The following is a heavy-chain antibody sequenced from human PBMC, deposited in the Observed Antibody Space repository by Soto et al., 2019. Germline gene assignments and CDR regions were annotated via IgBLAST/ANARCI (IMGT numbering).Heavy chain of an antibody. V-gene: IGHV3-23*01. D-gene: IGHD3-16*02. J-gene: IGHJ1*01. CDR3: AKDPHLVGVIRAEYFQH. CDR2: ISISSAT. Sequence: HPGGSLRLSCAASGFTFSSYAMSWVRQAPGKGLEWVSSISISSATYNADSVKGRFTISRDNSKNTLYLQMNSLRAEDTAVYYCAKDPHLVGVIRAEYFQHWGQGTLVTVSS. CDR1: GFTFSSYA.